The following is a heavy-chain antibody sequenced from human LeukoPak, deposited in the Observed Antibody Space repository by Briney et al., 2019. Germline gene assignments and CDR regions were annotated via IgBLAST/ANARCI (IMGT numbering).Heavy chain of an antibody. D-gene: IGHD3-10*01. CDR3: ARAVDYYGSGSYFPKDEGYMDV. CDR2: ISAYNGKT. Sequence: ASVKVSCKASGYTFTSYGISWVRQAPGQGLEWMGWISAYNGKTNYAQKLQGRVTMTTDTSTSTAYMELRSLRSDDTAVYYCARAVDYYGSGSYFPKDEGYMDVWGKGTTVTVSS. V-gene: IGHV1-18*01. CDR1: GYTFTSYG. J-gene: IGHJ6*03.